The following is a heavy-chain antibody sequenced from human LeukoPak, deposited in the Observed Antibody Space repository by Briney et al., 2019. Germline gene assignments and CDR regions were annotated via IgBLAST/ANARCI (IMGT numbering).Heavy chain of an antibody. CDR3: AKEEGYYYDSGGYYVEYFQH. Sequence: GGSLRLSCAASGFTFSSYAMNWVRQAPGKGLEWVSSISDTDDSTYDADSVKGRFSISRDNSKNTLYLQMNSLRAEDTAVYYCAKEEGYYYDSGGYYVEYFQHWGQGTLVTVSS. CDR1: GFTFSSYA. CDR2: ISDTDDST. D-gene: IGHD3-22*01. J-gene: IGHJ1*01. V-gene: IGHV3-23*01.